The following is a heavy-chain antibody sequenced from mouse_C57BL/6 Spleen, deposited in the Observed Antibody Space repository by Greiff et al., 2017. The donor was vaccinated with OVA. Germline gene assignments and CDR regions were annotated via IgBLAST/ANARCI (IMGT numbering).Heavy chain of an antibody. J-gene: IGHJ2*01. CDR3: ARDEYSNYLYYFDY. D-gene: IGHD2-5*01. CDR1: GFTFSSYA. Sequence: EVKVEESGGGLVKPGGSLKLSCAASGFTFSSYAMSWVRQTPEKRLEWVATISDGGSYTYYPDNVKGRFTISRDNAKNNLYLQMSHLKSEDTAMYYCARDEYSNYLYYFDYWGQGTTLTVSS. CDR2: ISDGGSYT. V-gene: IGHV5-4*01.